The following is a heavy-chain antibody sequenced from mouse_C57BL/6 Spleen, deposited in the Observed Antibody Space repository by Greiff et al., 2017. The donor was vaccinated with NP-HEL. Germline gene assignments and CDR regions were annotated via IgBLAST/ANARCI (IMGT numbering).Heavy chain of an antibody. V-gene: IGHV1-18*01. CDR2: INPNNGGT. Sequence: EVKLMESGPELVKPGASVKIPCKASGYTFTDYNMDWVKQSHGKSLEWIGDINPNNGGTIYNQKFKGKATLTVDKSSSTAYMELRSLTSEDTAVYYCARSGLRQGPWFAYWGQGTLVTVSA. CDR3: ARSGLRQGPWFAY. D-gene: IGHD2-4*01. CDR1: GYTFTDYN. J-gene: IGHJ3*01.